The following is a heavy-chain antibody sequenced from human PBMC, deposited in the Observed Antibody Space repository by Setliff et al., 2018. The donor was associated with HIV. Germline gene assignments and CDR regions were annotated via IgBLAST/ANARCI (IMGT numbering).Heavy chain of an antibody. CDR1: GYTFTAYY. CDR3: AKQGYSDSLYAFDV. V-gene: IGHV1-2*06. CDR2: IHPNTGST. Sequence: ASVKVSCKTSGYTFTAYYIYWVRQAPGHGLELMGRIHPNTGSTNYLQEFQGRVTITRDTSMSTVYMALTGLTSDDTAVYYCAKQGYSDSLYAFDVWGQGTMVTVS. D-gene: IGHD1-26*01. J-gene: IGHJ3*01.